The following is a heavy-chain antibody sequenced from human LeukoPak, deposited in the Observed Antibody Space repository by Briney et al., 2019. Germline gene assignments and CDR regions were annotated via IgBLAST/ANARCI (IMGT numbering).Heavy chain of an antibody. CDR3: ARVRSGYYLDY. Sequence: GGSLRLSCAASGFTFSSYSMKWVRQAPGKGLEWVSYISSSSSTINHADSVKGRFTISRDNAKNSLYLQMNSLRAEDTAVYYCARVRSGYYLDYWGQGTLVTVSS. CDR1: GFTFSSYS. J-gene: IGHJ4*02. CDR2: ISSSSSTI. V-gene: IGHV3-48*01. D-gene: IGHD3-3*01.